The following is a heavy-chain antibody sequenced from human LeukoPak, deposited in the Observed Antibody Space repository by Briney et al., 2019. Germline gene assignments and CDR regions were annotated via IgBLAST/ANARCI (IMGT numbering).Heavy chain of an antibody. CDR2: ISSDGSST. D-gene: IGHD3-10*01. J-gene: IGHJ4*02. CDR3: ARAPITMVRGVTDY. V-gene: IGHV3-74*01. Sequence: GGSLRLSCAASGFTFSSYWMHWVRQAPGKGLVWVSRISSDGSSTSYADSVKGRFTISRDNAKNTLYLQMNSLRAEDTAVYYCARAPITMVRGVTDYWGQGTLVTVSS. CDR1: GFTFSSYW.